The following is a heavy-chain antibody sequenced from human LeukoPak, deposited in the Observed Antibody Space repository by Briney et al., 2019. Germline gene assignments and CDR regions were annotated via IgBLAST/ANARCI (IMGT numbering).Heavy chain of an antibody. Sequence: PSETLSLTCTVSGGSISSYQWSWIRKPPGKGLGWIGNIYDSGSANYNPSPKSRVVISVDTSKNQFSLNLTPVTAADTAVYYCARVGVDYSGNVLKYFFDYWGQGTLVTVSS. CDR2: IYDSGSA. J-gene: IGHJ4*02. CDR1: GGSISSYQ. D-gene: IGHD4-23*01. V-gene: IGHV4-59*13. CDR3: ARVGVDYSGNVLKYFFDY.